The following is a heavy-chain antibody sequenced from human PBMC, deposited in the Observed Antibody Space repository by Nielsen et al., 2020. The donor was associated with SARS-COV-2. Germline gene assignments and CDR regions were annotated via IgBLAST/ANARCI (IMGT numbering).Heavy chain of an antibody. CDR1: GFTFSSYG. J-gene: IGHJ5*02. V-gene: IGHV3-49*03. D-gene: IGHD5-12*01. CDR3: AQYSGRT. CDR2: IRSKAYGGTT. Sequence: GGSLRLSCAASGFTFSSYGMHWIRQTPGKGLEWVAFIRSKAYGGTTEYAASVRGRFTISRDDSKSVVFLQMNTLRTEDTALYYCAQYSGRTWGQGTLVIVSS.